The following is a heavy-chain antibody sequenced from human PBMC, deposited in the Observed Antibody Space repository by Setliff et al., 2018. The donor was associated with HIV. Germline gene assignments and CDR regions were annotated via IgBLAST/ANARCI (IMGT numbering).Heavy chain of an antibody. J-gene: IGHJ4*02. Sequence: ASVKVSCKAYGYSFSSYGLNWVRQAPGQGLEWLGWISAENGNTNYAQKFQGRVIMTTDTSPSTAYMELKSLRSDDTAVYFCARDRSPTVAGTFGYWGQGTLVTVS. CDR3: ARDRSPTVAGTFGY. V-gene: IGHV1-18*01. D-gene: IGHD6-19*01. CDR2: ISAENGNT. CDR1: GYSFSSYG.